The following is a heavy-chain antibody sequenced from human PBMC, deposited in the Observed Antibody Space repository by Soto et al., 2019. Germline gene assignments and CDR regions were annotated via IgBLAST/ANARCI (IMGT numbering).Heavy chain of an antibody. CDR3: ARHAPPDGSGDNYYYYGMDV. D-gene: IGHD3-10*01. Sequence: GESLKISCKGSGYSFTSYWISWVRQMPGKGLEWMGRIDPSDSYTNYSPSFQGHVTISADKSISTAYLQWSSLKASDTAMYYCARHAPPDGSGDNYYYYGMDVWGQGTTVTVSS. CDR2: IDPSDSYT. CDR1: GYSFTSYW. J-gene: IGHJ6*02. V-gene: IGHV5-10-1*01.